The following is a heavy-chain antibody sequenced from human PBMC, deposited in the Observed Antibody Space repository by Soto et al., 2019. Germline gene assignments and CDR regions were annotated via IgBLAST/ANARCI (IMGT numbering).Heavy chain of an antibody. CDR1: GFTFSSYW. D-gene: IGHD3-3*01. Sequence: GGSLRLSCAASGFTFSSYWMHWVRPAPGKGLVWVSRINSDGSSTSYEDSVKGRFTISRDNAKNTLYLQMKSQRAEDTAVYYCARVPDHYDFFDYWGQGTPVNVSS. J-gene: IGHJ4*02. CDR2: INSDGSST. V-gene: IGHV3-74*01. CDR3: ARVPDHYDFFDY.